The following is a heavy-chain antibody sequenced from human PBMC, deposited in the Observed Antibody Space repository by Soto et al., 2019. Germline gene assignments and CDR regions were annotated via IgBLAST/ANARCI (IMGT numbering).Heavy chain of an antibody. J-gene: IGHJ4*02. D-gene: IGHD4-4*01. V-gene: IGHV4-30-2*01. CDR1: GGSISSGTYS. Sequence: PSETLSVTCGVSGGSISSGTYSLTWIRQPPGKGLEWIGYIYHSGSTYYNPSLKSRVSISVDRSKNQFSLRMTSVTAADTAVYYCAVYSNFEAFFDSWGQGALVTAPQ. CDR3: AVYSNFEAFFDS. CDR2: IYHSGST.